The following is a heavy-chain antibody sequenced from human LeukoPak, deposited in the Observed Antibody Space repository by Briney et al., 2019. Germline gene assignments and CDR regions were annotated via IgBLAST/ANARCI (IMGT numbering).Heavy chain of an antibody. J-gene: IGHJ5*02. Sequence: PSETLSLTCTVSGGSVSSGSYYWSWIRQPPGKGLEWIGYIYCSGSTNYNPSLKSRVTISVDTSKNQFSLKLSSVTAADTAVYYCARLHCSGGSCDWFDPWGQGTLVTVSS. CDR2: IYCSGST. V-gene: IGHV4-61*01. D-gene: IGHD2-15*01. CDR1: GGSVSSGSYY. CDR3: ARLHCSGGSCDWFDP.